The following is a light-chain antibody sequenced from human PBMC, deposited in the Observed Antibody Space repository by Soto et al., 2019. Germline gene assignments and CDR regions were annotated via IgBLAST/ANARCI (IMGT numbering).Light chain of an antibody. CDR2: GAS. J-gene: IGKJ1*01. CDR3: QQYNTGWT. CDR1: QSVSSSY. Sequence: EIVMTQSPATLSVSPGERATLSCRASQSVSSSYLAWYQQKPGQAPRLLIYGASTRATGIPARFSGSGSGTEFTLTIRSLQSEDFAVYYCQQYNTGWTFGQGTKVEI. V-gene: IGKV3-15*01.